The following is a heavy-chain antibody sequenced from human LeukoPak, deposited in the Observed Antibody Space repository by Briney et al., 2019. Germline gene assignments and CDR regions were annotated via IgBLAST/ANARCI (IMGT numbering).Heavy chain of an antibody. Sequence: GASVKVSCKASGYTFTGYYMHWVRQAPGQGLEWMGIINPSGGSTSYAQKFQGRVTMTRDTSTSTVYMELSGLRSEDTAVYYCARDDQNSLIVVVPAASRGLIDYWGQGTLVTVSS. CDR1: GYTFTGYY. D-gene: IGHD2-2*01. CDR3: ARDDQNSLIVVVPAASRGLIDY. CDR2: INPSGGST. V-gene: IGHV1-46*01. J-gene: IGHJ4*02.